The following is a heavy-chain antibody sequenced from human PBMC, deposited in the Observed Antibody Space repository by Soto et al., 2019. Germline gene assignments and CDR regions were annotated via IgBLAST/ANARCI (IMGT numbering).Heavy chain of an antibody. J-gene: IGHJ6*02. D-gene: IGHD6-13*01. CDR1: GDSVSSNSAA. V-gene: IGHV6-1*01. CDR2: TYYRSKWNN. Sequence: SQTLSLTCAISGDSVSSNSAAWNWIRQSPSRGLEWLGRTYYRSKWNNDYAVSVKSRITINPDTSKNQFSLELSSVTPEDAAVYYCARYSSPSQYAMDVWGQGTTVTVSS. CDR3: ARYSSPSQYAMDV.